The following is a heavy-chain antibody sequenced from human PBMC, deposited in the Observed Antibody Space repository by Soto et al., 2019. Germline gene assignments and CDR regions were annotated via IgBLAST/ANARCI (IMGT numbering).Heavy chain of an antibody. V-gene: IGHV3-30*03. D-gene: IGHD2-2*01. CDR2: ISYDGSNK. J-gene: IGHJ6*02. CDR3: GRCGITTCYQLGPYHYYYGMAV. CDR1: GFAFSGYG. Sequence: QVQLVESGGGVVQPGRSLRLSCATSGFAFSGYGMHWVRQAPGKGLEWVTVISYDGSNKYYADSVKGRFTISRDDSKNTLYLQMNSRRAEDTAVYYCGRCGITTCYQLGPYHYYYGMAVWGQGTTVTVSS.